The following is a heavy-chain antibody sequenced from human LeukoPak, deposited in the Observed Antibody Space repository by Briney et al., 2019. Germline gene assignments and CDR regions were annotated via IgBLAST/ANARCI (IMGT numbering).Heavy chain of an antibody. V-gene: IGHV1-18*01. J-gene: IGHJ4*02. Sequence: ASVKVSCKASGYTFTSYGISWVRQAPGQELEWMGWISAYNGNTNYAQKLQDRVTMTTDTSTSTAYMELKSLRSDDTAVYYCATRIAAAGLDYWGEGTLVTVSS. CDR1: GYTFTSYG. D-gene: IGHD6-13*01. CDR2: ISAYNGNT. CDR3: ATRIAAAGLDY.